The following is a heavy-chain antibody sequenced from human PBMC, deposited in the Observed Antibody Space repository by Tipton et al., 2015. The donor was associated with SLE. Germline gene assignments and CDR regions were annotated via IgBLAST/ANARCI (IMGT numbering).Heavy chain of an antibody. D-gene: IGHD1-26*01. CDR2: IYYSGST. CDR1: GGSISSGDYY. V-gene: IGHV4-30-4*01. Sequence: TLSLTCTVSGGSISSGDYYWSWIRQPPGKGLEWIGYIYYSGSTYYNPSLKSRVTISVDTSKNQFSLKLGSVTAADTAVYYCARYGTYDGSRYFQHWCQGTLVTVSS. J-gene: IGHJ1*01. CDR3: ARYGTYDGSRYFQH.